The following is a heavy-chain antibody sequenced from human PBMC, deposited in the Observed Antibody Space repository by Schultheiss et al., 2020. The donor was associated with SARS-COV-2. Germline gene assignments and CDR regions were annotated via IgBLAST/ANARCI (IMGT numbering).Heavy chain of an antibody. CDR3: ASYDSSGYYARDAFDI. J-gene: IGHJ3*02. CDR1: GGSISSYY. Sequence: SETLSLTCTVSGGSISSYYWSWIRQPPGKGLEWIGYIYYSGSTNYNPSLKSRVTMSVDTSKNQFSLKLSSVTAADTAVYYCASYDSSGYYARDAFDIWGQGTMVTVSS. CDR2: IYYSGST. D-gene: IGHD3-22*01. V-gene: IGHV4-59*08.